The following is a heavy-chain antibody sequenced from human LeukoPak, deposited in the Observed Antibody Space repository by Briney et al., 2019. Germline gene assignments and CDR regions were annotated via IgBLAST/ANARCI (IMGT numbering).Heavy chain of an antibody. CDR2: INHSGST. J-gene: IGHJ6*04. CDR3: ARGYYGSGSYHPRYYYGMDV. CDR1: GGSFSGYY. D-gene: IGHD3-10*01. Sequence: SSQTLSLTCAVYGGSFSGYYWSWIRQPPGKGLEWIGEINHSGSTNYNPSLKSRVTISVDTSKNQFSLKLRSVTAADTAVYYCARGYYGSGSYHPRYYYGMDVWGKGTTVTVSS. V-gene: IGHV4-34*01.